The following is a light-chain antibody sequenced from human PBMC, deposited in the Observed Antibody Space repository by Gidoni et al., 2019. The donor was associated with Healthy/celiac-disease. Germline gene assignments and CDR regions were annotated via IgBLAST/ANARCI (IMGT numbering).Light chain of an antibody. Sequence: DIQMTQSPSSLSASVGDRVTITCQASRDISNYLNWYQQKPGKAPKLLIYDASNLETGVPSRFSGSGSGTDFTFTISSLQPEDIATYYCQQYDNLLPGFGGGTKVEIK. CDR2: DAS. J-gene: IGKJ4*01. CDR3: QQYDNLLPG. CDR1: RDISNY. V-gene: IGKV1-33*01.